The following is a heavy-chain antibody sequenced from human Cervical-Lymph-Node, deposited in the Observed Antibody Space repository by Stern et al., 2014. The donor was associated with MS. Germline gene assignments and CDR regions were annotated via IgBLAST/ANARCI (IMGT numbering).Heavy chain of an antibody. D-gene: IGHD3-16*01. CDR2: INSDGSST. Sequence: EVQLVESGGDLVQPGGSLRLSWAASGFTFSSYLMQWVRQAPGKGLVWVSHINSDGSSTTDADSVKGRFTTSRDNAKNTLYLQMDDLRAEDTAVYFCVRDNYGTDYWGQGTLVTVSS. CDR3: VRDNYGTDY. V-gene: IGHV3-74*03. J-gene: IGHJ4*02. CDR1: GFTFSSYL.